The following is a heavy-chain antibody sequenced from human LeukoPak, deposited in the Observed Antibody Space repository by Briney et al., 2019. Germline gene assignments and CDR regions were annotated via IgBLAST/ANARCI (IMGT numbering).Heavy chain of an antibody. D-gene: IGHD6-13*01. CDR1: GGSISSYY. V-gene: IGHV4-4*07. CDR3: ASAYSSSSRPGDDAFDI. J-gene: IGHJ3*02. Sequence: PPETLSLTCTVSGGSISSYYWSWIRQPAGKGLEWIGRIYTSGSTNYNPSLKSRVTMSVDTSKNQFSLKLSSVTAADTAVYYCASAYSSSSRPGDDAFDIWGQGTMVTVSS. CDR2: IYTSGST.